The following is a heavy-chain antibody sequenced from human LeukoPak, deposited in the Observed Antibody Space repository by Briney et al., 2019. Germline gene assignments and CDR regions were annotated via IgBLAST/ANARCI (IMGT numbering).Heavy chain of an antibody. D-gene: IGHD3-9*01. Sequence: PSETLSLTCTVSGGSISSGSYYWRWIRQPAGKGLEWIGRIYTSGSTNYNPSLKSRVTISVDTSKNQFSLKLSSVTAADTAVYYCARDREYYDILTGYYRDWFDPWGQGTLVTVSS. CDR3: ARDREYYDILTGYYRDWFDP. CDR1: GGSISSGSYY. CDR2: IYTSGST. J-gene: IGHJ5*02. V-gene: IGHV4-61*02.